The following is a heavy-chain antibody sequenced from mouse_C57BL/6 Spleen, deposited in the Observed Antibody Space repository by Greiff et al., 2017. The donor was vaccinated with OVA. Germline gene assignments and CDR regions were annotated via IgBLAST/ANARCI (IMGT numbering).Heavy chain of an antibody. CDR3: ASGYDYDPAWFAY. CDR1: GYAFSSSW. CDR2: IYPGDGDT. J-gene: IGHJ3*01. D-gene: IGHD2-4*01. Sequence: VQLQQSGPELVKPGASVKISCKASGYAFSSSWMNWVKQRPGKGLEWIGRIYPGDGDTNYNGKFKGKATLTADKSSSTAYMQLSSLTSEDSAVYFCASGYDYDPAWFAYWGQGTLVTVSA. V-gene: IGHV1-82*01.